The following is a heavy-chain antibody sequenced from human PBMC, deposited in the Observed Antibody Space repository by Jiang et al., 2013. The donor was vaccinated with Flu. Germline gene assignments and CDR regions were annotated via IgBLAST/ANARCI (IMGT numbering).Heavy chain of an antibody. D-gene: IGHD5-24*01. CDR3: ARDAPKMATITGSEYRLDY. Sequence: SGAEVKKPGSSVKVSCKASGGTFSSYAISWVRQAPGQGLEWMGGIIPIFGTANYAQKFQGRVTITADESTSTAYMELSSLRSEDTAVYYCARDAPKMATITGSEYRLDYWGQGTLVTVSS. CDR1: GGTFSSYA. J-gene: IGHJ4*02. CDR2: IIPIFGTA. V-gene: IGHV1-69*01.